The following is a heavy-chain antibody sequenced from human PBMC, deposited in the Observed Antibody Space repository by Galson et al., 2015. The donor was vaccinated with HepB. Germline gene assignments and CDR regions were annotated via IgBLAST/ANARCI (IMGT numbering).Heavy chain of an antibody. V-gene: IGHV3-11*06. CDR3: ARVAHSDYGDHAHFDF. D-gene: IGHD4-17*01. J-gene: IGHJ4*02. Sequence: SLRLSCAASGFTFSDFYISRIRQAPGKGLEWVSYISGGSTYTNYAASVKGRFTISRDNVKNSVFLQMNSLRAEDAALYYCARVAHSDYGDHAHFDFWGRGTLVTVSS. CDR2: ISGGSTYT. CDR1: GFTFSDFY.